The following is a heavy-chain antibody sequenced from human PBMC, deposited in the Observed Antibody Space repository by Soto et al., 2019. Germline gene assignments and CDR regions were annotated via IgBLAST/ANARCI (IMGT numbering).Heavy chain of an antibody. CDR3: AREIVAAALKHWFDP. V-gene: IGHV4-59*01. CDR1: GGSISSYY. CDR2: IYYSGST. Sequence: SETLSLTCTVSGGSISSYYWSWIRQPPGKGLEWIGYIYYSGSTNYNPSLKSRVTISVDTSKNQFSLKLSSVTAADTAVYYCAREIVAAALKHWFDPWGQGTLVTVS. J-gene: IGHJ5*02. D-gene: IGHD6-13*01.